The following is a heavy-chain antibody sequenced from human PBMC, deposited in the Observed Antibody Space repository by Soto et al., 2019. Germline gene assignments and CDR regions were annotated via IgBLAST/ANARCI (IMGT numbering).Heavy chain of an antibody. V-gene: IGHV3-23*01. Sequence: GGSLRLSCAASGFTFSSYAMSWVRQAPGRGLEWVSAISGSGGSTYYADSVKGRFTISRDNSKNTLYLQMNSLRAEDTAIYYCAKFSDYVWGSYRSGYFDYWGQGTLVTVSS. CDR1: GFTFSSYA. CDR3: AKFSDYVWGSYRSGYFDY. D-gene: IGHD3-16*02. CDR2: ISGSGGST. J-gene: IGHJ4*02.